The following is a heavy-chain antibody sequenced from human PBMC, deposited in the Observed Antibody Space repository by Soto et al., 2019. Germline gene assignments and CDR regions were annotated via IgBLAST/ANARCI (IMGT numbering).Heavy chain of an antibody. Sequence: PSETLSLTCAVYAGSFSHYYWNWIRQSPGKGLEWIGKIKHSGSSNYNPSLRSRVSISVDMSKNQFSLKVKSVTAADTAVYYCGCRVEDISYDYYGMDVWGQGTTVTVSS. V-gene: IGHV4-34*01. CDR3: GCRVEDISYDYYGMDV. CDR2: IKHSGSS. D-gene: IGHD2-15*01. J-gene: IGHJ6*02. CDR1: AGSFSHYY.